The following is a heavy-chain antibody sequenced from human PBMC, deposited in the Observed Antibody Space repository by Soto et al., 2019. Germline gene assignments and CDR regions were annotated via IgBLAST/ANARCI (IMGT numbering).Heavy chain of an antibody. CDR1: GFSISRSA. CDR2: IAYDGSNK. CDR3: GRELQAGAEYVNWFGP. J-gene: IGHJ5*02. V-gene: IGHV3-30-3*01. D-gene: IGHD3-16*01. Sequence: QVQLVESGGGVVQPGGSLRLSCAASGFSISRSAMHWVRQAPGKGLEWVAVIAYDGSNKWYGDSAKGRFTTSRDNSKNTRYRQINSLSGEDTGVYYCGRELQAGAEYVNWFGPWGQGTLVTVSS.